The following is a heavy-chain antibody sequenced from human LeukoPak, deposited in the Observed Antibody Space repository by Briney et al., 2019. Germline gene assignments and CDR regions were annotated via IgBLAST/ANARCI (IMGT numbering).Heavy chain of an antibody. J-gene: IGHJ3*02. V-gene: IGHV3-23*01. CDR2: ISGSGGST. Sequence: GGSLRLSCAASGFTFSSYAMRWVRQAPGKGLEWVSAISGSGGSTYYADSVKGRFTISRDNSKNTLYLQMNSLRAEDTAVYYCAKDRTKYGFWSGYYFGFSPSDAFDIWGQGTMVTVSS. CDR1: GFTFSSYA. CDR3: AKDRTKYGFWSGYYFGFSPSDAFDI. D-gene: IGHD3-3*01.